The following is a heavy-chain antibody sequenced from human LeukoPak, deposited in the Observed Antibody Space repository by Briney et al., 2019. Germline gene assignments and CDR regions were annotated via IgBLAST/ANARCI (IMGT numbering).Heavy chain of an antibody. Sequence: GGSLRLSCAASGFTFSSYAMHWVRQAPGKGLEWVAVISYDGSNKYYADSVKGRFTISRDNYKNTLYLQMNSLRAEDTAVYYCASNSSVAGRRGPFDYWAREPWSPSPQ. CDR3: ASNSSVAGRRGPFDY. V-gene: IGHV3-30*04. D-gene: IGHD6-19*01. J-gene: IGHJ4*02. CDR1: GFTFSSYA. CDR2: ISYDGSNK.